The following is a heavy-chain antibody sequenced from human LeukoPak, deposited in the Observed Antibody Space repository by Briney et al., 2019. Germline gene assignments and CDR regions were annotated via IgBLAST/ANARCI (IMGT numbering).Heavy chain of an antibody. CDR1: GFTVSSNY. J-gene: IGHJ4*02. V-gene: IGHV3-30*03. D-gene: IGHD1-14*01. CDR3: ARARTSWHGASIDY. Sequence: PGGSLRLSCGASGFTVSSNYMTWVRQTPGKGLEWVAVISYNGVNKNYGDSVTGRFTISRDNSRNTVYGQMDSLRSEDTAVYYCARARTSWHGASIDYWGQGTLVTVSS. CDR2: ISYNGVNK.